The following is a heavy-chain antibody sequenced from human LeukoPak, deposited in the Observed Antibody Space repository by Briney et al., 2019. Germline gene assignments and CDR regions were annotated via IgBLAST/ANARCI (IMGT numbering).Heavy chain of an antibody. J-gene: IGHJ1*01. CDR3: AKSGITYCGGDCYYDFRH. CDR2: ISGSGGST. CDR1: GSTFSSYA. V-gene: IGHV3-23*01. D-gene: IGHD2-21*02. Sequence: GGSLRLSCAASGSTFSSYAMSWVRQAPGKGLEWVSAISGSGGSTYYADSVKGRFTISRDNSKNTLYLQMNSLRAEDTAVYYCAKSGITYCGGDCYYDFRHWGQGTLVTVSS.